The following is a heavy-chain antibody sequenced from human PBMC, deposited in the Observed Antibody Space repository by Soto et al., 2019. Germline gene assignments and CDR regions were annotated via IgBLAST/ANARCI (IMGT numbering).Heavy chain of an antibody. CDR1: GLTFSTYA. V-gene: IGHV3-23*01. CDR2: IGGSGTGGRT. J-gene: IGHJ6*02. CDR3: AKSPGGLDGYNSDYYGMDV. Sequence: EVHLLESGGDLVQPGGSLRLSCTASGLTFSTYAMSWVRQAPGKGLEWVSAIGGSGTGGRTYYADSVKGRFTISRDNSKNTVYLPMNSLRADDTAVYYWAKSPGGLDGYNSDYYGMDVWGQGTTVTVSS. D-gene: IGHD5-12*01.